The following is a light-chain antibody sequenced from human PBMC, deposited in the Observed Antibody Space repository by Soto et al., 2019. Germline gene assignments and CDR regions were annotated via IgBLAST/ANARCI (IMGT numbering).Light chain of an antibody. Sequence: EIVLTQSPATLSLSPGERSTLSCRASQSVSSYLAWYQQKPGQAPXXLXXDASNRATGIPARFSGSGSGTDFTLTISSLEPEDFAGYYCQQRSNWPRALTFGGGTKVDIK. CDR1: QSVSSY. CDR3: QQRSNWPRALT. J-gene: IGKJ4*01. CDR2: DAS. V-gene: IGKV3-11*01.